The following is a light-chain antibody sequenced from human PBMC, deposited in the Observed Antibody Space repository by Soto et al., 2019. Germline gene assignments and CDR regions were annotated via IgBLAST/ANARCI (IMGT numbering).Light chain of an antibody. CDR1: QTVSSN. Sequence: EIVMTQSPAILSVSPGERATLSCRASQTVSSNYLAWYQQKPGQAPRFLIYRASIRATGVPARFSGSGSGTEFTLTISGLQSEDVSIYFCQHYNFWPHSFGQGTKVDIK. CDR2: RAS. J-gene: IGKJ2*01. CDR3: QHYNFWPHS. V-gene: IGKV3-15*01.